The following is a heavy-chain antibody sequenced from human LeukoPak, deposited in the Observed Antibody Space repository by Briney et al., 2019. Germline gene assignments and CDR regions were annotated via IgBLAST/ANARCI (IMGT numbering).Heavy chain of an antibody. J-gene: IGHJ4*02. CDR3: AKDMAGGIAVAGTGFDY. Sequence: PGGSLRLSCAASGFTFDDYAMHWVRQAPGKGLEWVSGISWNSGSIGYADSVKGRFTISGDNAKNSLYLQMNSLRAEDTALYYCAKDMAGGIAVAGTGFDYWGQGTLVTVSS. D-gene: IGHD6-19*01. CDR2: ISWNSGSI. CDR1: GFTFDDYA. V-gene: IGHV3-9*01.